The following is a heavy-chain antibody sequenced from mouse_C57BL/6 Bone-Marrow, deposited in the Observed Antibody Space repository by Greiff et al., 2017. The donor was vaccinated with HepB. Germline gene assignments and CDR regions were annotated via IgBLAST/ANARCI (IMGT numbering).Heavy chain of an antibody. CDR2: IWGVGST. Sequence: QVHVKQSGPGLVAPSQSLSITCTVSGFSLTSYGVDWVRQSPGKGLEWLGVIWGVGSTNYNSALKSRLSISKDNSKSQVFLKMNSLQTDDTAMYYCASLLRAYWGQGTLVTVSA. CDR1: GFSLTSYG. J-gene: IGHJ3*01. CDR3: ASLLRAY. D-gene: IGHD1-1*01. V-gene: IGHV2-6*01.